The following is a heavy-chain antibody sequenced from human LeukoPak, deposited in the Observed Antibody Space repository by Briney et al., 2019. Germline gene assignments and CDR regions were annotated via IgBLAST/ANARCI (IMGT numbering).Heavy chain of an antibody. Sequence: SQTLSLTCTISGDSVSSNSAAWNWIRRSPSRGLEWLGRTYYRSKWYNDYAVSVKGRITINPDTSKNQFSLQLNSVTPEDTAVYFCAREGTVGATPFDYWGQGTLVTVSS. CDR3: AREGTVGATPFDY. CDR1: GDSVSSNSAA. D-gene: IGHD1-26*01. J-gene: IGHJ4*02. V-gene: IGHV6-1*01. CDR2: TYYRSKWYN.